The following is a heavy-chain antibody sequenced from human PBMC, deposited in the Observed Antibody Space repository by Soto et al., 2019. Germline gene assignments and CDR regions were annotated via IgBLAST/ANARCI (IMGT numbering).Heavy chain of an antibody. D-gene: IGHD5-12*01. CDR1: GYTFTSYG. CDR3: ARDNSSIVAAYFDY. V-gene: IGHV1-18*01. J-gene: IGHJ4*02. Sequence: ASVKVSCKASGYTFTSYGISWVRQAPGQGLEWMGWISAYNGNTNYAQKLQGRVTMTTDTSTSTAYMELSSLRSEDTAVYYCARDNSSIVAAYFDYWGQGTLVTVSS. CDR2: ISAYNGNT.